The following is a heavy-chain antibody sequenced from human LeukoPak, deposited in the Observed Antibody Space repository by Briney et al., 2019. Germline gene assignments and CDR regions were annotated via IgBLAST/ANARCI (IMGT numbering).Heavy chain of an antibody. CDR1: GGSISSGGYY. CDR2: IYYSGST. CDR3: ARDGEMAANWFDL. Sequence: SETLSLTCTVSGGSISSGGYYWSWIRQHPGKGLEWIGYIYYSGSTYYNPSLKSRVTISVDTSKNQFSLKLSSVTAADTAVYYCARDGEMAANWFDLWGQGTLVTVSS. D-gene: IGHD5-24*01. J-gene: IGHJ5*02. V-gene: IGHV4-31*03.